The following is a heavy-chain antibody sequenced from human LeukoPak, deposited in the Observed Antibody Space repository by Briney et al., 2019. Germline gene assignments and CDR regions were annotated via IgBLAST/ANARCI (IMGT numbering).Heavy chain of an antibody. Sequence: SETLSLTCTVSGGSISSYYWSWIRQPPGKGLEWIGYIYYSGSTNYNPSLKSRVTISVDTSKNQFSLKLSSVTAADTAVYYCARKSRGYSGSYDYWGQGTLVTVSS. J-gene: IGHJ4*02. V-gene: IGHV4-59*01. D-gene: IGHD1-26*01. CDR2: IYYSGST. CDR1: GGSISSYY. CDR3: ARKSRGYSGSYDY.